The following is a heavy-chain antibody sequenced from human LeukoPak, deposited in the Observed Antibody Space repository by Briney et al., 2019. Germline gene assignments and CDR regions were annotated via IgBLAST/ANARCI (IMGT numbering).Heavy chain of an antibody. D-gene: IGHD1-14*01. CDR1: GGSFSGYY. CDR2: INHSGST. V-gene: IGHV4-34*01. Sequence: PSETLSLTCAVYGGSFSGYYWSWIRQPPGKGLEWIGEINHSGSTNYNPSLKSRVTISVDTSKNQFSLKLSSVTAADTAVYYCARAPLAMGFGPGYYFDYWGQGSLVTVSS. J-gene: IGHJ4*02. CDR3: ARAPLAMGFGPGYYFDY.